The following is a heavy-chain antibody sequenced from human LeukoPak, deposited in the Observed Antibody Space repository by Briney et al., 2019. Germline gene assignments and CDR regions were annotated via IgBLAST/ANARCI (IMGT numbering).Heavy chain of an antibody. D-gene: IGHD4-17*01. CDR1: GYTFTSYG. V-gene: IGHV1-18*01. CDR2: ISAYNGNT. CDR3: ARVSSLGDSTCDAFDI. Sequence: ASVKVSCKASGYTFTSYGISWVRQAPGQGLEWMGWISAYNGNTNYAQKLQGRVTMTTDTSTSTAYMELRSLRSDDTAVYHCARVSSLGDSTCDAFDIWGQGTMVTVSS. J-gene: IGHJ3*02.